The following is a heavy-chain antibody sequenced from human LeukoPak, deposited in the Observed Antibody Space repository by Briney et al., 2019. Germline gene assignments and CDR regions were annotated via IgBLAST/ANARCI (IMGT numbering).Heavy chain of an antibody. Sequence: GASVKVSCKVSGYTLSKFLIHWVRQAPGKGLEWMGGFDPEDGETIYAQKFQGRVTMTRDTSTSTVYMELSSLRSGDTAVYYCARFAVHRRLAVAGQFGLDYWGQGTLVTVSS. D-gene: IGHD6-19*01. CDR3: ARFAVHRRLAVAGQFGLDY. J-gene: IGHJ4*02. V-gene: IGHV1-24*01. CDR2: FDPEDGET. CDR1: GYTLSKFL.